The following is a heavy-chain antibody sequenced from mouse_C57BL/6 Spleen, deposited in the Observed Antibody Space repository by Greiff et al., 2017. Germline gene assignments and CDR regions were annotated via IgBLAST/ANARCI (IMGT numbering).Heavy chain of an antibody. J-gene: IGHJ3*01. D-gene: IGHD1-1*01. CDR3: ARNGDYYGPKGFAY. V-gene: IGHV1-42*01. CDR2: INPSTGGT. Sequence: EVQLVESGPELVKPGASVKISCKASGYSFTGYYMNWVQQSPEKSLEWIGEINPSTGGTTYNQKFKAKATLTVDKSSSTAYMQLKCMTSEDSAVYYSARNGDYYGPKGFAYWGQGTLVTVSA. CDR1: GYSFTGYY.